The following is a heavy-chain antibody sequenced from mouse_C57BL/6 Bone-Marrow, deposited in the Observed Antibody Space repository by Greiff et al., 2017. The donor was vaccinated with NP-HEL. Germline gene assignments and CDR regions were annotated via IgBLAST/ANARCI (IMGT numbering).Heavy chain of an antibody. CDR3: ATFYCGSSNWYFDV. CDR1: GFNIKDYY. D-gene: IGHD1-1*01. Sequence: VQLQQSGAELVKPGASVKLSCIASGFNIKDYYMHWVKQRTEQGLEWIGRIDPEDGETIYVPKFQGKATITADTTSNTAYLQLSSLTSEDTDVYYCATFYCGSSNWYFDVWGTGTTVTVSS. V-gene: IGHV14-2*01. CDR2: IDPEDGET. J-gene: IGHJ1*03.